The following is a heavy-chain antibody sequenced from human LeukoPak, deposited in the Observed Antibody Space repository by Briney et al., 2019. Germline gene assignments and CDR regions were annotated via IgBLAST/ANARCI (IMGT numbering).Heavy chain of an antibody. Sequence: GGSLRLSCAASGFTFSSYWMSWVRQAPGKGQDWVVNIKQGGSEKYYVGSVKGRFTISRDNAKNSLYLQMNSLRAEDTAVYYCASYYDSSGYFDAFDIWGQGTMVTVSS. J-gene: IGHJ3*02. CDR2: IKQGGSEK. CDR3: ASYYDSSGYFDAFDI. D-gene: IGHD3-22*01. CDR1: GFTFSSYW. V-gene: IGHV3-7*05.